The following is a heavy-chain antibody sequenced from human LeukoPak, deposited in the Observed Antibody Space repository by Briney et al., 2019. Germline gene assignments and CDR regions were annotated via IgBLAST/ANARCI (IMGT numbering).Heavy chain of an antibody. CDR3: ARVPLLKATAAFDI. D-gene: IGHD5-12*01. V-gene: IGHV1-3*01. CDR1: GYTFTSYA. Sequence: ASVKVSCKASGYTFTSYAMHWVRQAPGQRLEWMGWINAGNGNTKYSQKFQGRVTITRDISASTAYMELSSLRSEDTAVYYCARVPLLKATAAFDIWGQGTMVTVSS. CDR2: INAGNGNT. J-gene: IGHJ3*02.